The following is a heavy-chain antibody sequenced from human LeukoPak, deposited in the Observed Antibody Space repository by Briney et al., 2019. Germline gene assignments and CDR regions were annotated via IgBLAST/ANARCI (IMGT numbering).Heavy chain of an antibody. CDR2: IYYSGST. CDR3: ARHSSYSSGWPVDS. CDR1: GGSISSYY. Sequence: SETLSLTCTVSGGSISSYYWSWIRQPPGKGLEWIGYIYYSGSTNYNPSLKSRVTISVDTSKNQFSLKLSSVTAADTAVYYCARHSSYSSGWPVDSWGQGTLVTVSS. J-gene: IGHJ4*02. V-gene: IGHV4-59*08. D-gene: IGHD6-19*01.